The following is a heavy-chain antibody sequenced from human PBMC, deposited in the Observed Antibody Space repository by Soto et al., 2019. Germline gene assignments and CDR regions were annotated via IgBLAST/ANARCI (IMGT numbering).Heavy chain of an antibody. V-gene: IGHV1-18*01. Sequence: QVQLVQSGAEVKKPGASVKVSCKASGYTFTSYGFNWVRQAPGQGLEWMGWITTYNDNTNYAQKFKGRVTXXTXTXXSTAYMELRSLRSDDTAVYFCARRTAVAGTYAFDIWGQGTMVSVSS. CDR3: ARRTAVAGTYAFDI. D-gene: IGHD6-19*01. CDR2: ITTYNDNT. J-gene: IGHJ3*02. CDR1: GYTFTSYG.